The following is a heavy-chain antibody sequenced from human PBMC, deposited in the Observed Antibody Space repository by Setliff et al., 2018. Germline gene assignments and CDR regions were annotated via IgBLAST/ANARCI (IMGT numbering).Heavy chain of an antibody. Sequence: SETLSLTCTVSGGSISSYYWSWIRQPPGKGLECIGRIYTDGSTKYNPSLNSRVTLLIDRAKNQISLRLSSVTAADTAVYFCARVTGFSYMDVWGKGTTVTVSS. D-gene: IGHD3-3*01. CDR2: IYTDGST. CDR1: GGSISSYY. V-gene: IGHV4-4*07. J-gene: IGHJ6*03. CDR3: ARVTGFSYMDV.